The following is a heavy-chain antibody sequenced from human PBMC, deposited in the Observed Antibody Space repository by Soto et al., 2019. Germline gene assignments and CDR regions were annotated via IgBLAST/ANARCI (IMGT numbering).Heavy chain of an antibody. CDR2: IYYSGST. CDR3: ATSNWFDP. CDR1: GGSISSRGYY. Sequence: PSETLSLTCTVSGGSISSRGYYCGWIRQPPGKGLEWIGTIYYSGSTYYNPSLKSRVTISVDTSKDQFSLKLSSVTASETTVYYCATSNWFDPWGQGTLVTVSS. V-gene: IGHV4-39*01. J-gene: IGHJ5*02.